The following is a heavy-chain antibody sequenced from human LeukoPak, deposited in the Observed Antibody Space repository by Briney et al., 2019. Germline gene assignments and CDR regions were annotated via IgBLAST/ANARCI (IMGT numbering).Heavy chain of an antibody. V-gene: IGHV1-58*02. CDR3: AAILYYYDSSGYYWFDP. CDR1: GFTFTSSA. Sequence: SVKASCKASGFTFTSSAMQWVRQARGQRLEWIGWIVVGSGNTNYAQKFQERVTITRDMSTSTAYMELSSLRSEDTAVYYCAAILYYYDSSGYYWFDPWGQGTLVTVSS. D-gene: IGHD3-22*01. J-gene: IGHJ5*02. CDR2: IVVGSGNT.